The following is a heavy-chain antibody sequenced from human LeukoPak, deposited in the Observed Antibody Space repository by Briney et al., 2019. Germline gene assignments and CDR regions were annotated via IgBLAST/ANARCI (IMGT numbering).Heavy chain of an antibody. D-gene: IGHD3-10*01. CDR2: ISTSGRT. V-gene: IGHV3-23*01. J-gene: IGHJ4*02. CDR3: AKVDPPAGSGSYYNYDY. CDR1: GLPFNSPA. Sequence: GGSLRLSCAISGLPFNSPAVNSVRQAPGKGLELVSAISTSGRTYYSHSVKGRFTISRDNSKNKVHLQMNSLRAEDTAVYYCAKVDPPAGSGSYYNYDYWGQGTLVTVSS.